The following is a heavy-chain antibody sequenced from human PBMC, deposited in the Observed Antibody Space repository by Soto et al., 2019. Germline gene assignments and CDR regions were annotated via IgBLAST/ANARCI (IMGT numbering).Heavy chain of an antibody. Sequence: QVQLVESGGGVVQPGRSLRLSCAASGFTFSSYAMHWVRQAPGKGLEWVAVISYDGSNKYYADSVKGRFTISRDNSKNTLYLQMNSLRAEDTAVYYCASAETPNVLRFLEWSPFDIWGQGTMVTVSS. D-gene: IGHD3-3*01. J-gene: IGHJ3*02. CDR3: ASAETPNVLRFLEWSPFDI. CDR2: ISYDGSNK. V-gene: IGHV3-30-3*01. CDR1: GFTFSSYA.